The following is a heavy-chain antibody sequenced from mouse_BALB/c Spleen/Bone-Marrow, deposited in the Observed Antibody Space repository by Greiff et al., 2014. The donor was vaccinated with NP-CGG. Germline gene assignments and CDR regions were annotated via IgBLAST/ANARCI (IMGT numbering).Heavy chain of an antibody. V-gene: IGHV2-3*01. J-gene: IGHJ4*01. CDR3: AKQEGFSYAMDY. CDR1: GFSVTSYG. Sequence: VQLVESGPGLVAPSQSLSITCTVSGFSVTSYGVSWVRQPTGKGLEWLGVIWGDGSTNYHSALISRLSISKDNSKSQVLLKLNSLQTDDTATYYCAKQEGFSYAMDYWGQGTSVNVSS. CDR2: IWGDGST.